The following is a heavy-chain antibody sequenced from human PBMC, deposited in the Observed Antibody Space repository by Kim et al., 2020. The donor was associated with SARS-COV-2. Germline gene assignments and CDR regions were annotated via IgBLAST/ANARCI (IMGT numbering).Heavy chain of an antibody. V-gene: IGHV3-7*01. CDR1: GFTFSTYW. CDR3: ATDMVHNSLDY. Sequence: GGSLRLSCAASGFTFSTYWMSWVRQAPGKGLEWVANIAQDGSEKYDVDSVKGRFTISRDNAKNSLYLQMNSLRADDTAVYYCATDMVHNSLDYWGQGTLVTVSS. CDR2: IAQDGSEK. J-gene: IGHJ4*02. D-gene: IGHD3-10*01.